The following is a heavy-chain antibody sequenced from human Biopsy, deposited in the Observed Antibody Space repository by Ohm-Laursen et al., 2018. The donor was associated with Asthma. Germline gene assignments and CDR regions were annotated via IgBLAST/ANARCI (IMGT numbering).Heavy chain of an antibody. V-gene: IGHV3-7*01. Sequence: SLRLSCAASGFTFGDYCMSWVRQVPEQGLEWVANIKHDGSEKNHVDSLKGRFTISRDNAKNLLFLQMNSLRAEDTAVYYCARTFPFWSPYHAEHYQLWGQGTLVTVSS. CDR2: IKHDGSEK. J-gene: IGHJ1*01. D-gene: IGHD3-3*01. CDR3: ARTFPFWSPYHAEHYQL. CDR1: GFTFGDYC.